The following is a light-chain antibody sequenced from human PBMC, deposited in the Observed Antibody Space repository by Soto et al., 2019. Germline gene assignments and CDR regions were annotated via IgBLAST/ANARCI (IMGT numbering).Light chain of an antibody. J-gene: IGKJ4*01. CDR2: GAS. CDR1: QSVSSSY. CDR3: QQYGSSPHT. Sequence: EIVLTQSPGTLSLSPGERATLSCRASQSVSSSYLAWYQQKPGQAPRLLIYGASSRATGIPDRFSDSGSGTDFTLTISRLEPEDFAAYYCQQYGSSPHTFGGGTKVEIK. V-gene: IGKV3-20*01.